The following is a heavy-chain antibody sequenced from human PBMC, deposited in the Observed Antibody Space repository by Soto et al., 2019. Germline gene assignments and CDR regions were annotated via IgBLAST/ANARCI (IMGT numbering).Heavy chain of an antibody. D-gene: IGHD3-3*01. Sequence: PSETLSLTCAVYGGSFSGYYWSWIRQPPGKGLEWIGEINHIGSTNYNPSLKSRVTISVDTSKNQFSLKLSSVTAADTAVYYCARGLTKGIFGVAPWERYGMDVWGQGTTVTVSS. CDR1: GGSFSGYY. CDR3: ARGLTKGIFGVAPWERYGMDV. J-gene: IGHJ6*02. CDR2: INHIGST. V-gene: IGHV4-34*01.